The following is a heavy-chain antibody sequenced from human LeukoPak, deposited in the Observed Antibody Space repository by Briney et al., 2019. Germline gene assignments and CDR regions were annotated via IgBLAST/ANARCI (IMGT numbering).Heavy chain of an antibody. J-gene: IGHJ1*01. D-gene: IGHD3-22*01. CDR3: ARHSKYYYDSSGSYVGYFQH. V-gene: IGHV4-59*08. CDR2: IYYSGST. CDR1: SGSISVYY. Sequence: TSETLSLTCTVSSGSISVYYWSWIREPPGKGLEWIGYIYYSGSTNYNPCLKSRVTISVDTSKNQSSLKLSSVTAADTAVYYCARHSKYYYDSSGSYVGYFQHWGQGTLVTVSS.